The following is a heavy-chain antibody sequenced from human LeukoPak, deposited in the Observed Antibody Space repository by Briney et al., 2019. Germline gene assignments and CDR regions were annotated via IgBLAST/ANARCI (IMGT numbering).Heavy chain of an antibody. CDR2: INPNSGGT. Sequence: ASVKVSCKASGYTFTGYYMHWVRQAPGQGLEWMGRINPNSGGTNYAQKFQGRVTMTRDTSIGTAYMELSRLRSDDTAVYYCARAVVVVAATPPRFDPWGQGTLVTVSS. V-gene: IGHV1-2*06. CDR3: ARAVVVVAATPPRFDP. CDR1: GYTFTGYY. D-gene: IGHD2-15*01. J-gene: IGHJ5*02.